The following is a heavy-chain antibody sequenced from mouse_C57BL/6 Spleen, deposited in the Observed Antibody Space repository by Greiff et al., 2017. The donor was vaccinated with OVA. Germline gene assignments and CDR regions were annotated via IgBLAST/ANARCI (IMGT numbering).Heavy chain of an antibody. J-gene: IGHJ2*01. CDR3: ARLRNFYYFDY. CDR1: GYAFSSYW. Sequence: QVQLQQSGAVLVKPGASVKISCKASGYAFSSYWMNWVKQRPGKVLEWIGQIYFGVGDATPNGKFKGKATLTADKSSSTVYMQLSSLTSEDAAVYFCARLRNFYYFDYWGQGTTLTVSS. V-gene: IGHV1-80*01. CDR2: IYFGVGDA.